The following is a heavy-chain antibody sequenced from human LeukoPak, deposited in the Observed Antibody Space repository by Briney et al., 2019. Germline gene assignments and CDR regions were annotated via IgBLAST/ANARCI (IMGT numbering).Heavy chain of an antibody. CDR1: GFTFSSYA. CDR2: ISSSSSYI. J-gene: IGHJ6*03. V-gene: IGHV3-21*01. CDR3: ARGGYCSGGSCYPYYYYYMDV. Sequence: GGSLRLSCAASGFTFSSYAMSWVCQAPGKGLEWVSSISSSSSYIYYADSVKGRFTISRDNAKNSLYLQMNSLRAEDTAVYYCARGGYCSGGSCYPYYYYYMDVWGKGTTVTVSS. D-gene: IGHD2-15*01.